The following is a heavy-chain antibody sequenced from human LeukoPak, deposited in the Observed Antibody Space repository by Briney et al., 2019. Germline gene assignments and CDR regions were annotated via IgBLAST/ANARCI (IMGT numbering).Heavy chain of an antibody. V-gene: IGHV4-34*01. J-gene: IGHJ5*02. CDR2: INHSGST. Sequence: PSETLSLTCTVSGGSISSYYWSWIRQPPGKGLEWIGEINHSGSTNYNPSLKSRVTISVDTSKNQFSLKLSSVTAADTAVYYCAGGAVPAAIGWFDPWGQGTLVTVSS. D-gene: IGHD2-2*02. CDR1: GGSISSYY. CDR3: AGGAVPAAIGWFDP.